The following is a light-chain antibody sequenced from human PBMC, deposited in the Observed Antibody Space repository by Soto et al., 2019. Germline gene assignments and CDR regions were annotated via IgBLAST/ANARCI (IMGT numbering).Light chain of an antibody. Sequence: DIQMTQSPSSVSAPVGDRVTITCRASQGVGSWLAWYQQKPGKAPKLLIFAASSLQSGVPSRFSGSGSGTDFTLTISSLQPEDVAIYYCQQANSFPWTFGQGTEVEIK. J-gene: IGKJ1*01. CDR2: AAS. CDR3: QQANSFPWT. CDR1: QGVGSW. V-gene: IGKV1-12*01.